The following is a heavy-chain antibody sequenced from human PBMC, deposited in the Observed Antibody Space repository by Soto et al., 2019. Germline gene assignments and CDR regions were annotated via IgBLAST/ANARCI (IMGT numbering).Heavy chain of an antibody. CDR2: IKQDGSEK. V-gene: IGHV3-7*05. J-gene: IGHJ6*02. CDR3: ARDQVEWAGGYYYYGMDV. CDR1: GFTFSSYW. Sequence: PGGSLRLSCAASGFTFSSYWMSWVRQAPGKGLEWVANIKQDGSEKYYVDSVKGRFTISRDNAKNSLYLQMNSLRAEDTAVYYWARDQVEWAGGYYYYGMDVWGQGTTVTVSS. D-gene: IGHD1-26*01.